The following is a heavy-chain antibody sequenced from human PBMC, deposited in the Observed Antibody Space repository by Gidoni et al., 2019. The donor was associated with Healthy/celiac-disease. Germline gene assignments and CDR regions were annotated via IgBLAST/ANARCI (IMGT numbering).Heavy chain of an antibody. CDR1: GFTFSRYL. CDR3: VKGQYYDFWSGFSGMDV. V-gene: IGHV3-64D*06. CDR2: ISSNGGST. Sequence: EVQLVESGGGLVQPGGSLRLSCSAPGFTFSRYLMHWVRQAPGKGLEYVSAISSNGGSTYYADSVKGRFTISRDNSKNTLYLQMSSLRAEDTAVYYCVKGQYYDFWSGFSGMDVWGQGTTVTVSS. D-gene: IGHD3-3*01. J-gene: IGHJ6*02.